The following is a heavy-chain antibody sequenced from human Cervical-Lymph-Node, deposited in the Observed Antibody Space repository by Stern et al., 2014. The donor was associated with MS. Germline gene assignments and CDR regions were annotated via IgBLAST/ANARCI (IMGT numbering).Heavy chain of an antibody. D-gene: IGHD1-14*01. CDR2: ISSSNNYI. J-gene: IGHJ5*02. Sequence: EVQLVESGGGLVKPGGSLRLSCAASGFTFSSYSMNWVRQAPGKGLEWVSSISSSNNYIYYADSVKGRFTISRDNAKNSLYLQMNSLRAEDTAVYYCASRSWFDPWGQGTLVTVSS. CDR3: ASRSWFDP. V-gene: IGHV3-21*01. CDR1: GFTFSSYS.